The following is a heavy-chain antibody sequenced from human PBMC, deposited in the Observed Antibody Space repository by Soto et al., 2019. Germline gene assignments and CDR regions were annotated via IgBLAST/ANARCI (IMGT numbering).Heavy chain of an antibody. CDR3: AHRPAPSRLRFLEPPMSHFDY. V-gene: IGHV2-5*01. CDR1: GFSLSTSGVG. Sequence: SGPTLVNPTQTLTLTCTFSGFSLSTSGVGVGWIRQPPGKALEWLALIYWNDDKRYSPSLKSRLTITKDTSKNQVVLTMTNMDHVDTATYYCAHRPAPSRLRFLEPPMSHFDYWGQGTLVTVSS. J-gene: IGHJ4*02. D-gene: IGHD3-3*01. CDR2: IYWNDDK.